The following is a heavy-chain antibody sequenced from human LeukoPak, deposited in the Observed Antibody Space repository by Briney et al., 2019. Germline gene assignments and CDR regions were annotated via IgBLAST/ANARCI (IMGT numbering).Heavy chain of an antibody. CDR3: ARVDTEGNRLGYYYYYYYMDV. CDR2: INPNSGGT. V-gene: IGHV1-2*02. J-gene: IGHJ6*03. D-gene: IGHD1-14*01. Sequence: ASVKVSCKASGYTFTGYYMHWVRQAPGQGLEWMGWINPNSGGTNYAQKFQGRVTMTRDTSISTAYMGLSRLRSDDTAVYYCARVDTEGNRLGYYYYYYYMDVWGKGTTVTVSS. CDR1: GYTFTGYY.